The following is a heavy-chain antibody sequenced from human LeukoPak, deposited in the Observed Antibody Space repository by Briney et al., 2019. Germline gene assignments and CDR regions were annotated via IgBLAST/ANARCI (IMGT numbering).Heavy chain of an antibody. CDR1: GGSFSGYY. V-gene: IGHV4-34*03. Sequence: SETLSLTCAVYGGSFSGYYWSWIRQPPGKGLEWIGSVHYSGSIYYNPSLKSRATLSVDTSKNEFSLRLTSVTAADTALYFCTVGANYCDRNTAYFIDYWGQGTLVTVSS. D-gene: IGHD3-22*01. CDR3: TVGANYCDRNTAYFIDY. CDR2: VHYSGSI. J-gene: IGHJ4*02.